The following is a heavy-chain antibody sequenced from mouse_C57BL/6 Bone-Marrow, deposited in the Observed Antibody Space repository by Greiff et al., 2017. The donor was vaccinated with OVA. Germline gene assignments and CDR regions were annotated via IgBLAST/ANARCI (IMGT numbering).Heavy chain of an antibody. V-gene: IGHV3-6*01. J-gene: IGHJ3*01. CDR1: GYSITRGYY. CDR3: ARYYDYDAQFAY. CDR2: ISYDGSN. D-gene: IGHD2-4*01. Sequence: ESGPGLVKPSQSLSLTCSVTGYSITRGYYWNWIRQFPGNKLEWMGYISYDGSNNYNPSLKNRISITRDTSKNQCCLKLNSVTTEDTATYYCARYYDYDAQFAYWGQGTLVTVSA.